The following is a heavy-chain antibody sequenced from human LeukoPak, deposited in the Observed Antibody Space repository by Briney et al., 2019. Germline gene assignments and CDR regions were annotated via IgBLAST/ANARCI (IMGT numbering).Heavy chain of an antibody. V-gene: IGHV4-34*01. CDR1: GVSFSGYY. J-gene: IGHJ4*02. D-gene: IGHD1-1*01. CDR2: INHSGST. CDR3: ARGPRRGYLT. Sequence: SETLSLTCAVYGVSFSGYYWSWIRQPPGKGLEWIGEINHSGSTNYNPSLKSRVPISVDTSKNQFSLKLSSVTAADTAVYYCARGPRRGYLTWGQGTLVTVSS.